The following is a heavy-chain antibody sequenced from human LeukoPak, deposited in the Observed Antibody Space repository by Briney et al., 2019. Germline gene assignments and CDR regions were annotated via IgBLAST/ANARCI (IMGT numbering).Heavy chain of an antibody. J-gene: IGHJ4*02. Sequence: GGSLRLSCAASGFIFSDYGMHWVRQAPGKGLEWVTLVRNDGSDKYYADSVKGRFTISRDNSKNTLYLQMNSLRPEDTAVYYCAKHYYGSGSQKYYFDYWGQGTLVTVSS. CDR2: VRNDGSDK. CDR3: AKHYYGSGSQKYYFDY. V-gene: IGHV3-30*02. CDR1: GFIFSDYG. D-gene: IGHD3-10*01.